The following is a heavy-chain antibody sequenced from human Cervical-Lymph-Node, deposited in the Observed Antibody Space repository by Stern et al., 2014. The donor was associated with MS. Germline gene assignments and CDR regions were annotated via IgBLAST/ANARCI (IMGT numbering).Heavy chain of an antibody. CDR3: ARRKTPRRKTDQYYFDF. J-gene: IGHJ4*02. CDR2: IYWDDDE. Sequence: QITLKESGPTLVKPTQTLTLTCTFSGFSLNTEGVSVGWIRQPPGKAPEWLVLIYWDDDERYSPSLRSRLTITTDTSKNQVVLTMTSMDPVDTATYYCARRKTPRRKTDQYYFDFWGQGTLVTVSS. V-gene: IGHV2-5*02. CDR1: GFSLNTEGVS.